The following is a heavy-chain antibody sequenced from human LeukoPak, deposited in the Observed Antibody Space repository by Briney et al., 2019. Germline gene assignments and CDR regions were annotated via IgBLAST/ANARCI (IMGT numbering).Heavy chain of an antibody. V-gene: IGHV4-4*02. CDR2: IYHSGST. CDR3: ARGEGYTSTWYQPHFDY. Sequence: PSETLSLTCAVSGASISSTNWWSGVGQPPGKGLEWIGEIYHSGSTNYNPSLKSRVTMSIDKSKNQFSLGLSSVTAADTAVYYCARGEGYTSTWYQPHFDYWGQGTLVTVSS. J-gene: IGHJ4*02. CDR1: GASISSTNW. D-gene: IGHD6-13*01.